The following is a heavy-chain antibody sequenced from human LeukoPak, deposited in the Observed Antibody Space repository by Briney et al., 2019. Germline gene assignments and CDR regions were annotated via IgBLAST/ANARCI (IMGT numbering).Heavy chain of an antibody. J-gene: IGHJ4*02. V-gene: IGHV1-8*02. CDR3: ARDQGGQGPEDY. CDR1: GYTFTSYD. CDR2: MNPNSGNT. Sequence: VASVKVSCKASGYTFTSYDINWVRQATGQGLEWMGWMNPNSGNTGYAQKLQGRVTMTTDTSTSTAYMELRSLRSDDTAVYYCARDQGGQGPEDYWGQGTLVTVSS.